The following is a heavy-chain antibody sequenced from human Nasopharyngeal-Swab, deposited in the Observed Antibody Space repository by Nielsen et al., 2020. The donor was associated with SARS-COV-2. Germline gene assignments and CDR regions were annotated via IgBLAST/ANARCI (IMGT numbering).Heavy chain of an antibody. CDR1: GGTFSSYA. V-gene: IGHV1-69*13. Sequence: SVKVSCKASGGTFSSYAIRWVRQAPGQGLEWMGGIIPIFGTANYAQKFQGRVTITADESTSTAYMELSGLRSEDTAVYYCARDLNSNYFDYWGQGTLVTVSS. CDR3: ARDLNSNYFDY. J-gene: IGHJ4*02. D-gene: IGHD4-11*01. CDR2: IIPIFGTA.